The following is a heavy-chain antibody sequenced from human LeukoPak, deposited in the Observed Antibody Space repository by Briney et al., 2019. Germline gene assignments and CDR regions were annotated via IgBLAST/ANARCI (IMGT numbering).Heavy chain of an antibody. Sequence: SETLSLTCAVYGGSFSGYYWSWIRQPPGKGLEWIGEINHSGSTNYNPSLKSRVTISVDTSKNQFSLKLSSVTAADTAVYYCARGPLDYGDYAYEFWGQGTLITVSS. V-gene: IGHV4-34*01. CDR2: INHSGST. J-gene: IGHJ4*02. CDR3: ARGPLDYGDYAYEF. CDR1: GGSFSGYY. D-gene: IGHD4-17*01.